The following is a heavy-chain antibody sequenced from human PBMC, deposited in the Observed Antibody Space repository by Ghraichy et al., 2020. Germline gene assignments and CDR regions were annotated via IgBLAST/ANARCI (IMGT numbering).Heavy chain of an antibody. V-gene: IGHV4-34*01. Sequence: SETLSLTCAVYGGSFSGYYWSWIRQPPGKGLEWIGEINHSGSTNYNPSLKSRVTISVDTSKNQFSLKLSSVTAADTAVYYCARVVAAAAHWGYYGMDVWGQGTTVTVSS. CDR3: ARVVAAAAHWGYYGMDV. CDR1: GGSFSGYY. D-gene: IGHD6-13*01. CDR2: INHSGST. J-gene: IGHJ6*02.